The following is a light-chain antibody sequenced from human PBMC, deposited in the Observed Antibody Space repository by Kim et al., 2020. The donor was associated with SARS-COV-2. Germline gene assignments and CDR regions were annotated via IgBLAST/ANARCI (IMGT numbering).Light chain of an antibody. J-gene: IGLJ2*01. CDR3: QTWGSGIAV. CDR1: TGHNNYA. Sequence: SVTLTCTLSTGHNNYAIAWLKQQPGKGPRYLMRFYSDGRHTRGDGIPDRFSGSTSGSEYSLTISSLQSEDEADYYCQTWGSGIAVFGGGTQLTVL. V-gene: IGLV4-69*01. CDR2: FYSDGRH.